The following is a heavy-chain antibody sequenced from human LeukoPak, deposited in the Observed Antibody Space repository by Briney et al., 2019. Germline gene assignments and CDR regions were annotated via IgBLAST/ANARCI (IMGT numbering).Heavy chain of an antibody. V-gene: IGHV4-59*01. J-gene: IGHJ4*02. D-gene: IGHD6-19*01. CDR2: IYHTGNI. Sequence: SETLSLTCAVSGASITSYYWTWIRQPPGKGLEWIGYIYHTGNIKYNPSLNSRVTISIDTSKNQFSLKLSSVTAADTAVYYCARFGSGWWYNDYWGQGTLVTISS. CDR1: GASITSYY. CDR3: ARFGSGWWYNDY.